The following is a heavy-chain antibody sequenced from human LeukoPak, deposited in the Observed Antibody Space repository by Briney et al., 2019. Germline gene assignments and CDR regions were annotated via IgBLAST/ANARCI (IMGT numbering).Heavy chain of an antibody. CDR2: VYTSGST. CDR3: ARAPGYCSTTSCEYYYMDV. J-gene: IGHJ6*03. D-gene: IGHD2-2*01. V-gene: IGHV4-4*07. CDR1: GVSLSSYY. Sequence: PSETLSLTCTVSGVSLSSYYWSWIRQPAGKGLEWIGRVYTSGSTNYNPSLKSRVTMSIDTSKNQFSLEVSSVTAADTAVYYCARAPGYCSTTSCEYYYMDVWGKGTTVTVSS.